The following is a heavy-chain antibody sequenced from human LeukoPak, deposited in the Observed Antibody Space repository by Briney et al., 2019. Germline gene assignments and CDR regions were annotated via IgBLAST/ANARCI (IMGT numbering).Heavy chain of an antibody. Sequence: SETLSLTCTVSGGSISSSSYYWGWIRQPPGKGLEWIGSIYYSGSTYYNSSLKSRLTISVDTSKNQFSLKLSSVTAADTAVYYCARRRGWYPVDYWGQGTLVTVSS. V-gene: IGHV4-39*01. CDR1: GGSISSSSYY. J-gene: IGHJ4*02. CDR3: ARRRGWYPVDY. D-gene: IGHD6-19*01. CDR2: IYYSGST.